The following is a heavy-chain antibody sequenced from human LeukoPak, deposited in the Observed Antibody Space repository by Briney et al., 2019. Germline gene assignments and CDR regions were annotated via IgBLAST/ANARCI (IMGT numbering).Heavy chain of an antibody. Sequence: GGSLRLSCAASGFTFSSYAMSWVRQAPGKGLEWVSTISGSGGSTYYADSVKGRFTISRDNSKNTLYLQMNSLRAEDTAVYYCAKGLGVPAAIGGYYYYYYGMDVWGQGTTVTVSS. CDR2: ISGSGGST. V-gene: IGHV3-23*01. CDR3: AKGLGVPAAIGGYYYYYYGMDV. J-gene: IGHJ6*02. D-gene: IGHD2-2*01. CDR1: GFTFSSYA.